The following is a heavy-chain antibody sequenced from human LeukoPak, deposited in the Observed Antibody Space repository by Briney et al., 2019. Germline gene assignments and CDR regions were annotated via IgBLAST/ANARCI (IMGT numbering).Heavy chain of an antibody. CDR2: IYYSGST. D-gene: IGHD6-13*01. CDR3: ARLKQLAPGAYYFDY. Sequence: LETLSLTCTVSGGSISSYYWSWIRQPPGKGLEWIGYIYYSGSTNYIPSLKSRVTISVDTSKNQFSLKLSSVTAADTAVYYCARLKQLAPGAYYFDYWGQGTLVTVSS. V-gene: IGHV4-59*08. CDR1: GGSISSYY. J-gene: IGHJ4*02.